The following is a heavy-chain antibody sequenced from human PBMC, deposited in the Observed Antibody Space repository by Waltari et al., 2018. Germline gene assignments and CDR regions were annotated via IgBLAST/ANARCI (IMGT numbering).Heavy chain of an antibody. CDR3: ARGGTVDT. J-gene: IGHJ5*02. V-gene: IGHV3-74*01. CDR1: CNTYG. CDR2: IHPDGSNT. Sequence: CNTYGMNWVRQAPGKGRMWVSRIHPDGSNTIYADSVRGRFTISRDNGKSTLFLQMTSLRPDDSAVYYCARGGTVDTWGQGTLVTVSS.